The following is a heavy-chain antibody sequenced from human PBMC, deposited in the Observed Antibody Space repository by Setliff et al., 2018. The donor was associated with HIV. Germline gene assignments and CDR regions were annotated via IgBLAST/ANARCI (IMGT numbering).Heavy chain of an antibody. CDR1: GFSIRNYN. CDR3: ARKLRPGHGVDV. D-gene: IGHD3-10*01. Sequence: GGSLRLSCVASGFSIRNYNMNWVRQAPGKGLEWISYLSGSSSQIKYADSVRGRFTISRDNAKNSMDLQMNSLRAEDTAIYYCARKLRPGHGVDVWGQGTTVTVSS. CDR2: LSGSSSQI. V-gene: IGHV3-21*05. J-gene: IGHJ6*02.